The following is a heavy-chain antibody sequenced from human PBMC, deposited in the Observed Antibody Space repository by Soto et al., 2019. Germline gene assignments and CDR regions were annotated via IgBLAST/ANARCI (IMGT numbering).Heavy chain of an antibody. D-gene: IGHD4-17*01. Sequence: QVQLVQSGAEVKKPGYSVKVSCKASGGTFSSYAISWVRQAPGQGLEWMGGIIPIFGTANYAQKFQGRVTITADESTSTAYMELSSLRSDDTAVYYCASPVTTYTYFSYFDMVVWGQGTTVTVSS. J-gene: IGHJ6*02. CDR2: IIPIFGTA. V-gene: IGHV1-69*01. CDR1: GGTFSSYA. CDR3: ASPVTTYTYFSYFDMVV.